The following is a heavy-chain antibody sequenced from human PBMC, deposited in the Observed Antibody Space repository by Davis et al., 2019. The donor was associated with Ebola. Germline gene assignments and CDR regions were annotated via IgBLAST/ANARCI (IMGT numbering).Heavy chain of an antibody. Sequence: SETLSLTCTVSGGSISGYYWSWIRQPPGKGLEWIGEINHSGSTNYNPSLKSRVTISVDTSKNQFSLKLSSVTAADTAVYYCASGVATILMGYYYGMDVWGQGTTVTVSS. D-gene: IGHD5-12*01. J-gene: IGHJ6*02. CDR1: GGSISGYY. CDR2: INHSGST. CDR3: ASGVATILMGYYYGMDV. V-gene: IGHV4-34*01.